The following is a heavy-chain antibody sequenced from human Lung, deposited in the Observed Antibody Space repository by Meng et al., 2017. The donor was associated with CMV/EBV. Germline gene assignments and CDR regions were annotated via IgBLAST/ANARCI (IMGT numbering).Heavy chain of an antibody. CDR3: TRGGTIFGMVTSFDY. Sequence: SCTASGFSFGDYDMNWVRQAPGKGLEWVGFIRSKGYGGTREYAASVKGRFTISRDDSKTIAYLQMNSLKTEDTAVYYCTRGGTIFGMVTSFDYWGQGXLVTVSS. J-gene: IGHJ4*02. D-gene: IGHD3-3*01. V-gene: IGHV3-49*04. CDR1: GFSFGDYD. CDR2: IRSKGYGGTR.